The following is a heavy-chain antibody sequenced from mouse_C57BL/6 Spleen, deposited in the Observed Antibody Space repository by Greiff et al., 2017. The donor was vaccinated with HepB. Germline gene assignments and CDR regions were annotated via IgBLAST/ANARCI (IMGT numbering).Heavy chain of an antibody. Sequence: EVKLMESGGGLVKPGGSLKLSCAASGFTFSDYGMHWVRQAPEKGLEWVAYISSGSSTIYYADTVKGRFTISRDNAKNTLFLQMTSLRSEDTAMYYGARWGITTVGATDDFDVWGTGTTVTVSS. CDR1: GFTFSDYG. J-gene: IGHJ1*03. CDR2: ISSGSSTI. D-gene: IGHD1-1*01. CDR3: ARWGITTVGATDDFDV. V-gene: IGHV5-17*01.